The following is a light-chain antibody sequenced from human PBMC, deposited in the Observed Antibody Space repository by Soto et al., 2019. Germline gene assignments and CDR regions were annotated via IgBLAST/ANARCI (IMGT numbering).Light chain of an antibody. CDR2: EVS. CDR3: SSYTTSSTQV. J-gene: IGLJ3*02. V-gene: IGLV2-14*01. CDR1: SSDVGGYNY. Sequence: QSALTQPASVSGSPGQSITISCTGTSSDVGGYNYVSWYQQHPGKVPKLILYEVSNRPSGVSNRFSGSKSGNTASLAISGLQAEDEADYYCSSYTTSSTQVFGGGTNLTVL.